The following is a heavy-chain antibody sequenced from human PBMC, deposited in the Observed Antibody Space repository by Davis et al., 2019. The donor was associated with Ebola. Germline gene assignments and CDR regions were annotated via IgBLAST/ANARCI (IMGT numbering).Heavy chain of an antibody. Sequence: GESLKISCAASGFVFRNYVMSWVRQAPGKGLEWVSVIYRDGRMYHADSVKGRFTISRDDSRNTVYLQINSLRGEDTAMYHCTRHVPGDFWYFDLWGRGTLVTVSS. V-gene: IGHV3-66*04. CDR3: TRHVPGDFWYFDL. D-gene: IGHD4-17*01. J-gene: IGHJ2*01. CDR1: GFVFRNYV. CDR2: IYRDGRM.